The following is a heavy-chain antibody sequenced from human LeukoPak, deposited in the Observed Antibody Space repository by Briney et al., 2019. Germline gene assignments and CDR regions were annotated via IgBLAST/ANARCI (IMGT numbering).Heavy chain of an antibody. D-gene: IGHD4-23*01. CDR1: GFTFDDYG. J-gene: IGHJ4*02. Sequence: GGSLRLSCAASGFTFDDYGMSWVRQAPGKGLEWVSGINWNGGSTGYADSVKGRFTISRDNAKNSLYLQMNSLRAEDTAVYYCAKDRDHDYGGPDYWGQGTLVTVSS. CDR3: AKDRDHDYGGPDY. V-gene: IGHV3-20*04. CDR2: INWNGGST.